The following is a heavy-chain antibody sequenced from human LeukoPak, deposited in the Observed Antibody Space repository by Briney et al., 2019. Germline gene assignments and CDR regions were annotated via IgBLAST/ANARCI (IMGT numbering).Heavy chain of an antibody. CDR1: GFTFSSYE. V-gene: IGHV3-48*03. J-gene: IGHJ4*02. CDR2: ISSSGSTI. D-gene: IGHD3-10*01. CDR3: ARGGDYYGSGSQFDY. Sequence: GGSLRLSCAASGFTFSSYEMNWVRQAPGKGLEGVSYISSSGSTIYYADSVKGRFTISRDNAKNSLYLQMNSLRAEDTAVYYCARGGDYYGSGSQFDYWGQGTLVTVSS.